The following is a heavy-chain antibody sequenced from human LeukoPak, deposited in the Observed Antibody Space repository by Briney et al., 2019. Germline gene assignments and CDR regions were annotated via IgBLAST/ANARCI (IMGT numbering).Heavy chain of an antibody. CDR1: GFSFSDHY. CDR2: IRSGATTI. J-gene: IGHJ4*02. D-gene: IGHD1-1*01. V-gene: IGHV3-11*01. CDR3: ATINFRPY. Sequence: GGSLRLSCEASGFSFSDHYMSWIRQPPGKGLEWIAYIRSGATTIYYADSVKGRFTISRGDAKNSLFLQMNSLRAEDTAIYYCATINFRPYWGQGTLVTVSS.